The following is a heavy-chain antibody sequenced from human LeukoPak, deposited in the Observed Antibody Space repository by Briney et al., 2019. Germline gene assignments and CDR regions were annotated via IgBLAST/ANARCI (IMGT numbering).Heavy chain of an antibody. CDR2: ISGSGGST. V-gene: IGHV3-23*01. D-gene: IGHD3-9*01. CDR1: GFTFSSYA. Sequence: GSLRLSCAASGFTFSSYAMSWVRRAPGKGLEWVSAISGSGGSTYYADSVKGRFTISRDNSKNTLYLQMNSLRAEDTAVYYCARGTHYDILTGYMHWGQGTLVTVSS. J-gene: IGHJ4*02. CDR3: ARGTHYDILTGYMH.